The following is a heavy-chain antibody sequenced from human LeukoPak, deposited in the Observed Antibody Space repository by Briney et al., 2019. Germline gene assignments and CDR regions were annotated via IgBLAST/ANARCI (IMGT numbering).Heavy chain of an antibody. CDR3: ARVPRALYYYGSGSHFDY. CDR2: IIPIFGTA. D-gene: IGHD3-10*01. CDR1: GGTFSSYA. J-gene: IGHJ4*02. Sequence: SVKVSCKASGGTFSSYAISWVRQAPGQRLEWMGGIIPIFGTANYAQKFQGRVTITADESTSTAYMELSSLRSEDTAVYYCARVPRALYYYGSGSHFDYWGQGTLVTVSS. V-gene: IGHV1-69*13.